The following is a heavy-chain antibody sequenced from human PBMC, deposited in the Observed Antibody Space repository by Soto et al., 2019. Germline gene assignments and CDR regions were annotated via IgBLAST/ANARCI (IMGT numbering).Heavy chain of an antibody. CDR1: GGTFSSYA. CDR3: ARVPSYRASGYSGYDFGASVGWFVP. J-gene: IGHJ5*02. D-gene: IGHD5-12*01. V-gene: IGHV1-69*13. CDR2: IIPIFGTA. Sequence: SVKVSCKASGGTFSSYAISWVRQAPGQGLEWMGGIIPIFGTANYAQKFQGRVTITADESTSTAYMELSSLRSEDTAVYYCARVPSYRASGYSGYDFGASVGWFVPWDQGTLVTVSS.